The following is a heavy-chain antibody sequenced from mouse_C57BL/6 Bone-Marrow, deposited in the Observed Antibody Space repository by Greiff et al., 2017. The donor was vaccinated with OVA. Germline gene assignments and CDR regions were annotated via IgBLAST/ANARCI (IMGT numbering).Heavy chain of an antibody. CDR2: IDPENGDT. Sequence: EVQLVESGAELVRPGASVKLSCTASGFNIKDDYMHWVKQRPEQGLAWIGWIDPENGDTEYASKFQGKATITADTSSNTAYLQLSSLTSEDTAVYYCTTPYYGNYEDYFDYWGQGTTLTVSS. CDR3: TTPYYGNYEDYFDY. CDR1: GFNIKDDY. J-gene: IGHJ2*01. V-gene: IGHV14-4*01. D-gene: IGHD2-10*01.